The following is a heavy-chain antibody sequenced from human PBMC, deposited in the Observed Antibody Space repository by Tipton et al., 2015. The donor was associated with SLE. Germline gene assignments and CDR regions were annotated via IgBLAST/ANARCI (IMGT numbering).Heavy chain of an antibody. Sequence: SLRLSCAASGFTFSTYEMSWVRQAPGKGLEWVSYISSSGSTIYYADSVKGRFTISRDNAKNSLYLQMNSLRAEDTAVYYCARVGGIGAFDIWGQGTMVTVSS. D-gene: IGHD3-16*01. V-gene: IGHV3-48*03. J-gene: IGHJ3*02. CDR2: ISSSGSTI. CDR3: ARVGGIGAFDI. CDR1: GFTFSTYE.